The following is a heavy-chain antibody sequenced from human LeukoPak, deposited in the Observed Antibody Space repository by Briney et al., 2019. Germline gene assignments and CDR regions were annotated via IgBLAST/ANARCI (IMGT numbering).Heavy chain of an antibody. J-gene: IGHJ4*02. CDR1: GGSFSGYY. CDR3: ARGLYKGGYFDY. Sequence: SETLSLTCAVYGGSFSGYYWSWIRQPPGKGLEWIGEINHSGSTNYNPSLKSRVTISVDTSKNQFSLKLSSVTAADTAVYYCARGLYKGGYFDYWGQGTLVTVSS. D-gene: IGHD1-14*01. V-gene: IGHV4-34*01. CDR2: INHSGST.